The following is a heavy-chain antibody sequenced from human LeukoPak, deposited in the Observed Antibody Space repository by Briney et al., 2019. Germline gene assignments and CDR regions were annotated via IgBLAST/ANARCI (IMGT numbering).Heavy chain of an antibody. Sequence: SETLSLTCTVSGGSISSHYWSWIRQPPGKGLEWIGYIYYSGSTNYNPSLKSRVTISVDTSKNQFSLKLSSVTAADTAVYYCARFRPYYHYMDVWGKGTTVTVSS. CDR1: GGSISSHY. V-gene: IGHV4-59*11. J-gene: IGHJ6*03. CDR2: IYYSGST. CDR3: ARFRPYYHYMDV.